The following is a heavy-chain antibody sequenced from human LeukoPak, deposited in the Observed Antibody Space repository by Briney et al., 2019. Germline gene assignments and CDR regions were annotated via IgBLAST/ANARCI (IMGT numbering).Heavy chain of an antibody. CDR2: ISSSGSTI. V-gene: IGHV3-11*01. Sequence: GGSLRLSCAASGSTFSDYYMSWIRQAPGKGLEWVSYISSSGSTIYYADSVKGRFTISRDNAKNSLYLQMNSLRAEDTAVYHCARIRGSGSYYLLVVGAFDIWGQGTMVTVSS. D-gene: IGHD3-10*01. CDR3: ARIRGSGSYYLLVVGAFDI. J-gene: IGHJ3*02. CDR1: GSTFSDYY.